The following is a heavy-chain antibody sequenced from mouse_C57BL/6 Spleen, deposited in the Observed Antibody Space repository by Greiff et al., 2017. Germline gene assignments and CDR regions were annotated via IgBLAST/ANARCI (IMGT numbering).Heavy chain of an antibody. V-gene: IGHV14-4*01. CDR2: IDPENGDT. J-gene: IGHJ3*01. D-gene: IGHD2-5*01. CDR3: TRDSKSFAY. CDR1: GFNIKDDY. Sequence: VHVKQSGAELVRPGASVKLSCTASGFNIKDDYMHWVKQRPEQGLEWIGWIDPENGDTEYASKFQGKATITADTSSNTAYLQLSSLTSEDTAVYYCTRDSKSFAYWGQGTLVTVSA.